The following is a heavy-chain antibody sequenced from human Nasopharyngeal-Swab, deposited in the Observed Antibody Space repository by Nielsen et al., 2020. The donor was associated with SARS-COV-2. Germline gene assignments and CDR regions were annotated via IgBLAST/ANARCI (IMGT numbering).Heavy chain of an antibody. CDR3: AVLGTVSGAFDI. V-gene: IGHV3-21*01. D-gene: IGHD1-14*01. CDR2: ISSSSSYI. CDR1: GFTFSSYS. J-gene: IGHJ3*02. Sequence: GGSLRLSCAASGFTFSSYSMNWVRQAPGKGLEWVSSISSSSSYIYYADSVKGRFTISRDNAKNSLYLQMNSLRAEDTAVYYCAVLGTVSGAFDIWGQGTMVTVSS.